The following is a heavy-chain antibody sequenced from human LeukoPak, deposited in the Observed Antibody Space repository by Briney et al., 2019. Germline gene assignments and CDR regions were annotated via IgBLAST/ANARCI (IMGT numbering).Heavy chain of an antibody. D-gene: IGHD3-22*01. CDR1: GFTFSSYE. CDR3: ARGYYDSNAQLFDY. J-gene: IGHJ4*02. V-gene: IGHV3-48*03. CDR2: ISSSGSTI. Sequence: GGSLRLSCAASGFTFSSYEMNWVRQAPGKGLEWVSYISSSGSTIYYADSVKGRFTISRDNAKNSLYLQMNSLRAEDTAVYYCARGYYDSNAQLFDYWGQGTLVTVSS.